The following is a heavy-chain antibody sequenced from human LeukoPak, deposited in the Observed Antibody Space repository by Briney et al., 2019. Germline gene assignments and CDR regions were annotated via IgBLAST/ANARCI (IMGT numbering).Heavy chain of an antibody. J-gene: IGHJ4*02. D-gene: IGHD3-22*01. Sequence: SEILSLTCTVSGGSISGYYWSWIRQPPGKGLEWIGFISYSGSTDYNPSLKSRVTISVDTSKGQFSLNLTSVTAADTAVYYCARHYYDSSGYFYHDYWGQGTLVTVSS. CDR2: ISYSGST. CDR1: GGSISGYY. V-gene: IGHV4-59*08. CDR3: ARHYYDSSGYFYHDY.